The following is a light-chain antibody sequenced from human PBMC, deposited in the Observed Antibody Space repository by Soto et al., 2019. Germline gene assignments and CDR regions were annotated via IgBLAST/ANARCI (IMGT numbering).Light chain of an antibody. CDR2: DAS. J-gene: IGKJ1*01. V-gene: IGKV3-11*01. CDR3: QVRDVWPS. Sequence: IVLTQSPVTLALSPGERAVLSCRASQSVSTSLAWYQHKPGQAPRLFIYDASKRAPGIPARFSGSGSGTDFTPTISSLGPEDIAVYYCQVRDVWPSFGQGTKV. CDR1: QSVSTS.